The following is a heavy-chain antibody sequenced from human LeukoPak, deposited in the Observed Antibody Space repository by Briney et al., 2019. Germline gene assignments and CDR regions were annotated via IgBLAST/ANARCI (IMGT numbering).Heavy chain of an antibody. Sequence: KPSETLSLTCAVYGGSFSGYYWSWIRQPPGKGLEWIGETNHSGSTNYNPSLKSRVTISVDTSKNQFSLKLSSVTAADTAVYYCARGGWYCSSTSCRRRHYYYYYGMDVWGKGTRVTVSS. CDR3: ARGGWYCSSTSCRRRHYYYYYGMDV. V-gene: IGHV4-34*01. CDR2: TNHSGST. D-gene: IGHD2-2*01. CDR1: GGSFSGYY. J-gene: IGHJ6*04.